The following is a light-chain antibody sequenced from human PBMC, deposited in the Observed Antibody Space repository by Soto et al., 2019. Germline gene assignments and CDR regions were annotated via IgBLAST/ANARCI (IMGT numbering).Light chain of an antibody. V-gene: IGKV2-28*01. CDR3: MQAIQSPPA. Sequence: DIVLTQSPLSLPVTPGEPASISCRSSQSLLHTNGYNYLDWYLQKPGQSPQLLIYLGSNRASGVPERFSGSGSGTDFTLEISRVEAEDVGIYYCMQAIQSPPAFGQGTKVEIK. J-gene: IGKJ1*01. CDR1: QSLLHTNGYNY. CDR2: LGS.